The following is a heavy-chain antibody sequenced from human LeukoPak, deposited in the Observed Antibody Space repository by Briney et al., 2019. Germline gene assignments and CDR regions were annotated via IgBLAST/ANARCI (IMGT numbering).Heavy chain of an antibody. Sequence: ASVKVSCKASGYTFTSYYMHWVRQAPGQGLEWMGIINPGDGRTTYPQKFQGRVTMTRDTSTSTVYMELSSLRSEDTAVYYCARDLSGNHYGHFDYWGQGTPVTASS. CDR2: INPGDGRT. D-gene: IGHD1-26*01. J-gene: IGHJ4*02. V-gene: IGHV1-46*01. CDR3: ARDLSGNHYGHFDY. CDR1: GYTFTSYY.